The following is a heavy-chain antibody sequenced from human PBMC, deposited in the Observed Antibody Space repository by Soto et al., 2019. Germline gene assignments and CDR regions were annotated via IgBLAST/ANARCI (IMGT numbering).Heavy chain of an antibody. CDR3: ARDGKALSTGWLRNNWFDP. CDR1: GFIFSSYG. J-gene: IGHJ5*02. V-gene: IGHV3-33*01. D-gene: IGHD6-19*01. CDR2: IWYDGSNK. Sequence: PGGSLRLSCAASGFIFSSYGMHWVRQAPGKGLEWVAIIWYDGSNKYYADSVKGRFTISRDNSKNTLFLQMNSLRADDTAVYYCARDGKALSTGWLRNNWFDPWGQGTLVTVSS.